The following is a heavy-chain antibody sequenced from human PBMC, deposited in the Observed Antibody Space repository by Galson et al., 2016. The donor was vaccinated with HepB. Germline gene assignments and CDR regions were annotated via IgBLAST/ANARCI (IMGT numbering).Heavy chain of an antibody. CDR2: TSGTGGRT. CDR3: AKSSCGGECYYRMDV. CDR1: GFTFSTYS. Sequence: SLRLSCAASGFTFSTYSMTWVRQAPGKGLEWVSATSGTGGRTHYADSVKGRFSISRDGSKNTLYLQLNTLRVDDTAVYYCAKSSCGGECYYRMDVWGQGTTVTVSS. V-gene: IGHV3-23*01. D-gene: IGHD2-21*01. J-gene: IGHJ6*02.